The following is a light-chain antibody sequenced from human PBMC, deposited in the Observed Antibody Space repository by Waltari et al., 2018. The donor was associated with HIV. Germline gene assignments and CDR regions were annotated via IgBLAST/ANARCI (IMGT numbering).Light chain of an antibody. CDR3: QQYNDWPPWT. Sequence: EIVMTQSPATLSVSPGERATLSCRASQSVSSNLAWYQQKPGQAPRLLIYGTSTRSTGIAARFSGSGSGTEFTLTISSLQSEDFAVYFCQQYNDWPPWTFGPGTKVEIK. CDR1: QSVSSN. V-gene: IGKV3-15*01. CDR2: GTS. J-gene: IGKJ1*01.